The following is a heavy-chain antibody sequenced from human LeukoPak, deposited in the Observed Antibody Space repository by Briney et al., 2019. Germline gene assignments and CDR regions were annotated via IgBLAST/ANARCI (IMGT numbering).Heavy chain of an antibody. CDR3: ARDPDMVRGVNFDY. V-gene: IGHV3-7*03. J-gene: IGHJ4*02. Sequence: GGSLRLSCAASGLTFSSHWMNWVRQAPGKGLEWVANINQDGSVKYYVDSVKGRFTISRDNTKNSLYLQMNSLRAEDTAVYYCARDPDMVRGVNFDYWGQGTLVTVSS. CDR1: GLTFSSHW. CDR2: INQDGSVK. D-gene: IGHD3-10*01.